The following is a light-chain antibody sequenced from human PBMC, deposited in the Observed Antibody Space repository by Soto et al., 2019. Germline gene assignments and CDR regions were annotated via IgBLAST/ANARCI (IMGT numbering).Light chain of an antibody. Sequence: EIVMTQSPATLSVSPGERATLSWMSSQSVSSNLAWYQQKPGQAPRLLIYGASTRATGIPARFSGSGSGTEFTLTISSLQSEDFAVYYCQQYNNWPPWTFGQGTKV. CDR1: QSVSSN. J-gene: IGKJ1*01. V-gene: IGKV3-15*01. CDR3: QQYNNWPPWT. CDR2: GAS.